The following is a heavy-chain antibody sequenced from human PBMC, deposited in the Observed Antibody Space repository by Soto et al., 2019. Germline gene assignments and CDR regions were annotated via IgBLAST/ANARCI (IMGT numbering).Heavy chain of an antibody. Sequence: PGESLKISCKASGYSFSTQWIGWVRQVPGKGLEWMGIIYPADSDTRYNPSFQGQVTISADKSISTAYLQWSSLKASDTAMYYCARLRYYYDTSRAFDMWGQGTMVTVSS. CDR3: ARLRYYYDTSRAFDM. CDR1: GYSFSTQW. CDR2: IYPADSDT. V-gene: IGHV5-51*01. D-gene: IGHD3-22*01. J-gene: IGHJ3*02.